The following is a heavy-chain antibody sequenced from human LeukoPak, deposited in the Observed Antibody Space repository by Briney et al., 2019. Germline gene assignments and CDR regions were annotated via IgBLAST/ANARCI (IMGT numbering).Heavy chain of an antibody. D-gene: IGHD3-16*02. CDR3: ARLLGPLDYVWGSSRSK. CDR1: GYSINSGYY. J-gene: IGHJ4*02. CDR2: ISKGGTT. Sequence: PSETLSLTCTVSGYSINSGYYWGWIRQSAGKGLEWIGLISKGGTTNYNPSHKSRVTISIDTTKNQFSLKLTSVTAADTAVYYCARLLGPLDYVWGSSRSKWGQGTLVTVSS. V-gene: IGHV4-38-2*02.